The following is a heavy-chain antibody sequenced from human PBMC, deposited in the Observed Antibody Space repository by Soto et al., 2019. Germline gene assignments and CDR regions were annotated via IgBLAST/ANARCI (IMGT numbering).Heavy chain of an antibody. CDR3: AREYSRSSA. CDR1: GFPFRDYW. D-gene: IGHD6-6*01. V-gene: IGHV3-7*01. Sequence: EVQLVESGGGLVQPGGSLRLSCAASGFPFRDYWMPWVRQAPGKGLEWVANIKQDGSEKYYVDSVKGRFTISRDNAKNSRYLQMNSLGAEDTAMYYCAREYSRSSAWGQGTLVTVSS. J-gene: IGHJ5*02. CDR2: IKQDGSEK.